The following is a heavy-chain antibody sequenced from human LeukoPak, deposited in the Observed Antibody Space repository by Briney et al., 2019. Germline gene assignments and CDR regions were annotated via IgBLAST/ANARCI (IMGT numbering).Heavy chain of an antibody. D-gene: IGHD3-16*02. CDR1: GGTFSSYA. Sequence: SVKVSCKASGGTFSSYAISWVRQAPGQGLEWMGGIIPIFGTANYAQKFQGRVTITADKSTSTAYMELSSLRSEDTAVYYCARGTTGFGRVIASGFDYWGQGTLVTVSS. CDR2: IIPIFGTA. V-gene: IGHV1-69*06. CDR3: ARGTTGFGRVIASGFDY. J-gene: IGHJ4*02.